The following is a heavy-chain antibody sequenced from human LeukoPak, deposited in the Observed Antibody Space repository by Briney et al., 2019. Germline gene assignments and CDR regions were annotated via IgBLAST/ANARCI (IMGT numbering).Heavy chain of an antibody. CDR2: INHSGST. CDR1: GGSFSGYY. Sequence: SETLSLTCAVYGGSFSGYYWSWIRQPPGKGLEWIGEINHSGSTNYNPSLKSRVTISVDTSKNQFSLKLSSVTAADTAVYYCATVWYSSSWYYFDYWGQGTLVTVSS. V-gene: IGHV4-34*01. CDR3: ATVWYSSSWYYFDY. J-gene: IGHJ4*02. D-gene: IGHD6-13*01.